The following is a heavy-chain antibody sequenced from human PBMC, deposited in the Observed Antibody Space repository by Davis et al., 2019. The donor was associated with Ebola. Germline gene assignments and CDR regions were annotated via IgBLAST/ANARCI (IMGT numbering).Heavy chain of an antibody. D-gene: IGHD3-10*01. CDR3: ARDRGLGSTMVRGVIRPPGV. CDR2: IWYDGSNK. Sequence: GESLKISCAASGFTFSSYGMHWVRQAPGKGLEWVAVIWYDGSNKYYADSVKGRFTISRDNSKNTLYLQMNSLRAEDTAVYYCARDRGLGSTMVRGVIRPPGVWGKGTTVTVSS. J-gene: IGHJ6*04. CDR1: GFTFSSYG. V-gene: IGHV3-33*01.